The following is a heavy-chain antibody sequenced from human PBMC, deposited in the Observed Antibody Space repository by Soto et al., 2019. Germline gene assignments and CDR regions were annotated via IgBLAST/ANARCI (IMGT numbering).Heavy chain of an antibody. CDR1: RFTLSSYG. CDR3: ARAVSETYRLYGMDV. CDR2: MWDDGSNK. J-gene: IGHJ6*02. Sequence: QVQLVESGGGVVQPGRSRRLSCAASRFTLSSYGMHGVRQAPGKGLEWVAVMWDDGSNKDYADSVKGRFTISRDNSKNTLYLQMNSLRAEDTGVYYCARAVSETYRLYGMDVWGQGTTVTVSS. V-gene: IGHV3-33*01. D-gene: IGHD1-1*01.